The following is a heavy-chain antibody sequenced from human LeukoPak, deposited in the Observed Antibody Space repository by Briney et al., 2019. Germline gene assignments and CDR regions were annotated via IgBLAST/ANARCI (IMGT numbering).Heavy chain of an antibody. V-gene: IGHV4-34*01. CDR3: ARTPYY. CDR1: GGSFSGYY. Sequence: SETLSLTCAVYGGSFSGYYWSWIRQPPGKGLEWIGEINHSGSTNYNPSLKSRVTISVDTSKNQFSLKLSSVTAADTAVYYCARTPYYWGQGTLVTVSS. CDR2: INHSGST. J-gene: IGHJ4*02.